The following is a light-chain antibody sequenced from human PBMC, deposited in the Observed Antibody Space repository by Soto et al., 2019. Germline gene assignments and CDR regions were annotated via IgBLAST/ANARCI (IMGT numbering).Light chain of an antibody. CDR3: QHYNSYSEA. Sequence: DIQMTQSPSSLSASLGDRITITCGASQGISNYLDWYQQKPGKVPKLLISGASTLQSGVPSRFSGSGSGTDFTLTISSLPPDDFEPYYCQHYNSYSEAFGQGTKVDIK. V-gene: IGKV1-27*01. CDR2: GAS. CDR1: QGISNY. J-gene: IGKJ1*01.